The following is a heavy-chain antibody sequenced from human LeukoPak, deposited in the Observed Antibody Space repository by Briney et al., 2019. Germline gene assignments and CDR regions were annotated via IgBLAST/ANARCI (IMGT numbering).Heavy chain of an antibody. V-gene: IGHV1-69*06. CDR1: GGTFSSYT. D-gene: IGHD3-10*01. J-gene: IGHJ6*03. CDR3: ARVFLHGSGTYYYYYYMDV. Sequence: GASVKVSCKASGGTFSSYTITWVRQAPGQGLEWMGGIIPIFGSANYAQKFQGRVTITADKSTSTAYMELSSLRSEDTAVYYCARVFLHGSGTYYYYYYMDVWGKGTTVTVSS. CDR2: IIPIFGSA.